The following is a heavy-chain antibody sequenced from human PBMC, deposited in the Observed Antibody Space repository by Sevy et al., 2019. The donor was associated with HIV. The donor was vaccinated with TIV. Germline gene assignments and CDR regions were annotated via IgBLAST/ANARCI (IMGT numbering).Heavy chain of an antibody. J-gene: IGHJ4*02. CDR3: ARLRWDVVDAPGATPGCYFDS. CDR2: TSYSGTT. Sequence: EALSLTCSVSGDSINNYYWSWIRQPPGKGLEWIGYTSYSGTTNYSPSLKRRVDISVDTSIHQFSLKINSVTAADTAVYYCARLRWDVVDAPGATPGCYFDSWGQGILVTVSS. D-gene: IGHD2-2*02. CDR1: GDSINNYY. V-gene: IGHV4-59*12.